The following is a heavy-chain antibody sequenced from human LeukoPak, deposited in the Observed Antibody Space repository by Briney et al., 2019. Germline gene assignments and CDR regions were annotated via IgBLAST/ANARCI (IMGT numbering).Heavy chain of an antibody. CDR2: TWYDGSNN. CDR3: ARAPAAAGLFDY. CDR1: GFSFSEHG. J-gene: IGHJ4*02. D-gene: IGHD6-13*01. V-gene: IGHV3-33*01. Sequence: GGSLRLSCAASGFSFSEHGMHWVRQAPGKGPEWVTVTWYDGSNNHYADSVKGRFTISRDNSKNTLYLQMNSLRAEDTAVYYCARAPAAAGLFDYWGQGTLITVSS.